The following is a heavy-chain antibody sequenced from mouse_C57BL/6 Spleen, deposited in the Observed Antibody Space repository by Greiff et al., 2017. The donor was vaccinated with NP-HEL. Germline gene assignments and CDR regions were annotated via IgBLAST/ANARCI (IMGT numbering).Heavy chain of an antibody. D-gene: IGHD1-1*02. CDR3: ARGVGLYFDY. V-gene: IGHV1-52*01. CDR1: GYTFTSYW. Sequence: VQLQQPGAELVRPGSSVKLSCKASGYTFTSYWMHWVKQRPIQGLEWIGNIDPSDSETPYNQKFKDKATLTVDKSSSTAYMQLSSLTSEDSAVYCCARGVGLYFDYWGQGTTRTVSS. J-gene: IGHJ2*01. CDR2: IDPSDSET.